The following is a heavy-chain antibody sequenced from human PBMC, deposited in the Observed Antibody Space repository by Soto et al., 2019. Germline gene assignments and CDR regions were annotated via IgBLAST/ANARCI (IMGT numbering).Heavy chain of an antibody. CDR1: GFTVSTYG. V-gene: IGHV3-30*03. CDR3: TGEGASGY. D-gene: IGHD2-8*02. J-gene: IGHJ4*02. CDR2: ISRDGGTK. Sequence: QVQLVESGGGVVQPGRSLRLSCAASGFTVSTYGMHWVRQAPGKGLEWVAVISRDGGTKYYADSVKGRFTISRDNSRNALFLEMNSLRGDDMAVYYCTGEGASGYWGQGTLVTVCS.